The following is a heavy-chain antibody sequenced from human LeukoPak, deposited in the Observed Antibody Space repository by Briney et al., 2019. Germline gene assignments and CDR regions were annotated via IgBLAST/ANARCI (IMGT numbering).Heavy chain of an antibody. CDR1: GFTFSDYW. D-gene: IGHD3-16*01. CDR2: IKQDGSEK. J-gene: IGHJ4*02. CDR3: ARGRVTYDY. V-gene: IGHV3-7*02. Sequence: GGSLRLSCTASGFTFSDYWMSWVRQTPEKGLEWVANIKQDGSEKVYLDSVKGRFTISRDNAQTSLYLQMNSLRAEDTAVYYCARGRVTYDYWGQGTLVIVSS.